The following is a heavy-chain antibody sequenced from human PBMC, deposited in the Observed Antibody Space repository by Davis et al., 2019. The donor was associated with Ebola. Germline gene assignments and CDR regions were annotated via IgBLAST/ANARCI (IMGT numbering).Heavy chain of an antibody. CDR2: INHSGST. Sequence: PGGSLRLSCAVYGGSFSGYYWSWIRQPPGKGLEWIGEINHSGSTNYNPSLKSRVTISVETSKNQFSLKLSSVTAADTAVYYCARITIFGVVIWMPDAFDIWGQGTMVTVSS. J-gene: IGHJ3*02. V-gene: IGHV4-34*01. D-gene: IGHD3-3*01. CDR3: ARITIFGVVIWMPDAFDI. CDR1: GGSFSGYY.